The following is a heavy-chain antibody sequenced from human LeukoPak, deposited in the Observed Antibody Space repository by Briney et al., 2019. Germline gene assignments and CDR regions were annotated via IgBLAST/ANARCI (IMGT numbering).Heavy chain of an antibody. J-gene: IGHJ4*02. V-gene: IGHV3-7*03. CDR3: AKGGIVVVAEDY. CDR1: RFTSSNYW. CDR2: IKQDGSET. D-gene: IGHD2-15*01. Sequence: PGGSLRLSCAASRFTSSNYWMSWVRQAPGKGLEWVANIKQDGSETYYVDSVKGRFTISRDNAKNSLSLQMNSLRAEDTAVYYCAKGGIVVVAEDYWGQGTLVTVSS.